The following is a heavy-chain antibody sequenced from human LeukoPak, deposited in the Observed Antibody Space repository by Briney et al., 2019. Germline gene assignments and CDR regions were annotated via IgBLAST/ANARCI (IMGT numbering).Heavy chain of an antibody. V-gene: IGHV3-30*02. CDR2: IRYDGSNK. D-gene: IGHD6-19*01. CDR3: AKVRIRRPVAGTGCFDY. J-gene: IGHJ4*02. CDR1: RFTFSSYG. Sequence: GGSLRLSCAASRFTFSSYGMHWVRQAPGKGLEWVAFIRYDGSNKYYADSVKGRFTISRDNSKNTLYLQMNSLRAEDTAVYYCAKVRIRRPVAGTGCFDYWGQGTLVTVSS.